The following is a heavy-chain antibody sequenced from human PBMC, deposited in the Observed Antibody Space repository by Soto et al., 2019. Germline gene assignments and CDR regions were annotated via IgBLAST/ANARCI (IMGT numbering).Heavy chain of an antibody. J-gene: IGHJ3*02. CDR2: ISGSGGST. CDR1: GFTFSSYA. D-gene: IGHD5-12*01. Sequence: EVQLLESGGGLVQPGGSLRLSCAASGFTFSSYAMSWVRQAPGKGLEWVSAISGSGGSTYYADSVKGRFTISRDNSKNTLYLQMNSLRVEDTAVYYCAKNKWIRLRGSDAFDIWGQGTMVTVSS. CDR3: AKNKWIRLRGSDAFDI. V-gene: IGHV3-23*01.